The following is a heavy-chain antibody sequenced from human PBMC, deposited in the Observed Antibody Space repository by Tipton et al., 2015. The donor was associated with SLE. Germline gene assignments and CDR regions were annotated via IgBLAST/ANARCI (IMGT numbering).Heavy chain of an antibody. CDR2: ISGSGGST. V-gene: IGHV3-23*01. CDR1: GFTFSSYA. J-gene: IGHJ4*02. D-gene: IGHD6-19*01. Sequence: SLRLSCAASGFTFSSYAMSWVRQAPGKGLEWVSAISGSGGSTYYADSVKGLFTISRDNSKNTLYLQMNSLRAEDTAVYYCASGSSGWGSFDYWGQGTLVTVSS. CDR3: ASGSSGWGSFDY.